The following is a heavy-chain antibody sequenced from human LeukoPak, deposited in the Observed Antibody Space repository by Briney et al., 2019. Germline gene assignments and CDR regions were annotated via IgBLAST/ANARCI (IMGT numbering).Heavy chain of an antibody. V-gene: IGHV4-39*01. D-gene: IGHD3-9*01. CDR3: ARQGNYNILTGYYTPNYMDV. J-gene: IGHJ6*03. CDR1: GGSISSNTYY. Sequence: LETLSLTCTVSGGSISSNTYYWGWIRQPPGKGLEWIGSIYYSGSTYYNPSLKSRVTISVDTSKNPFSLKLNSVTAADTAVYYCARQGNYNILTGYYTPNYMDVWGKGTTVTVSS. CDR2: IYYSGST.